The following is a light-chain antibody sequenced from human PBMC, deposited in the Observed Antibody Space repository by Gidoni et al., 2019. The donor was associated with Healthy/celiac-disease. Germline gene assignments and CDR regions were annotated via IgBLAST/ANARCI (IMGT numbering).Light chain of an antibody. J-gene: IGKJ5*01. CDR1: QSVRSY. CDR3: QQRSNWQIT. Sequence: EIVLTQSPATLSLSPGERATLSCRASQSVRSYLAWYQQKPGQAPRLLIYDASNRATGIPARFSGSGSGTDFTLTISSLEPEDFAVYYCQQRSNWQITFXQXTRLEIK. V-gene: IGKV3-11*01. CDR2: DAS.